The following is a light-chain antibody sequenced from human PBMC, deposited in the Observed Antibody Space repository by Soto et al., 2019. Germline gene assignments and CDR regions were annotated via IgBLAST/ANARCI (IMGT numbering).Light chain of an antibody. J-gene: IGLJ1*01. Sequence: QSVLTQPPSPSRSPGQSVTISCPGTRSDIGGYNYVSWYQQHPGKAPQLMIYEVSKRPSGVPDRFSGSKSGNTASLTVSGLQAEDEADYYCTSYAGSNNFFYVFGTGTKVTVL. CDR2: EVS. CDR1: RSDIGGYNY. CDR3: TSYAGSNNFFYV. V-gene: IGLV2-8*01.